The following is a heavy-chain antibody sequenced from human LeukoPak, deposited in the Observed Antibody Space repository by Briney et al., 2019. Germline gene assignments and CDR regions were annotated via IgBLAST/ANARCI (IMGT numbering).Heavy chain of an antibody. CDR3: AKGAARLSLFTSFDY. Sequence: GRSLRLSCAASGFTFDDYAMHWVRQAPGKGLEWVSGISWNSGSIGYADSAKGRFTISRDNAKNSLYLQMNSLRPEDMALYYCAKGAARLSLFTSFDYWGQGTLATVSS. CDR2: ISWNSGSI. CDR1: GFTFDDYA. V-gene: IGHV3-9*03. D-gene: IGHD3-16*01. J-gene: IGHJ4*02.